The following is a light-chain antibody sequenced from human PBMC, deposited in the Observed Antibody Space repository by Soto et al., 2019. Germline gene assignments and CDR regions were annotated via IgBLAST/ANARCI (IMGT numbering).Light chain of an antibody. CDR2: DVS. Sequence: QSVLTQRRSVSGSPGQSVSISCPGPSSDVGGYNYVSWYQQHPGKAPKLMIYDVSKRPSGVHDRFSGSKSGNTTSLTISGLQAEDEADYYCCSYAGSYTLYVFGTGAKVTVL. CDR1: SSDVGGYNY. CDR3: CSYAGSYTLYV. V-gene: IGLV2-11*01. J-gene: IGLJ1*01.